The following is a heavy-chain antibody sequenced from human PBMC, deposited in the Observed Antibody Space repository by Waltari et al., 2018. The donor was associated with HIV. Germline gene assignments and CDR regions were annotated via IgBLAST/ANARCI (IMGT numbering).Heavy chain of an antibody. D-gene: IGHD1-26*01. CDR1: RGSFSGSS. Sequence: QVPLQQWGGGLVKHSGTLSLTCAVARGSFSGSSWAWIRQPPGKGPRWIGSINHLGSANYNPSLSGRVTMSVDSSKNHFSLKLTSVTAADTAVYYCASLTVGPTGGTFEFWGQGTPVTVSS. CDR3: ASLTVGPTGGTFEF. V-gene: IGHV4-34*01. J-gene: IGHJ4*02. CDR2: INHLGSA.